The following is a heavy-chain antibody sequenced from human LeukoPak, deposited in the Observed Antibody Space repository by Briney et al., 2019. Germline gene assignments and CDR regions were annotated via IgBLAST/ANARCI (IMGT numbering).Heavy chain of an antibody. D-gene: IGHD3-10*01. J-gene: IGHJ4*02. CDR1: GFTFSTYA. V-gene: IGHV3-30-3*01. Sequence: GGSLRLSCAASGFTFSTYAMHWVRQGPGKGLEWVAVISYDGSNKFYADSVKGRFTISRDNSKNTLYLQMSSLSAEDTAVYYCARTTTPHYYGSGSYALGYWGQGTLVTVPS. CDR3: ARTTTPHYYGSGSYALGY. CDR2: ISYDGSNK.